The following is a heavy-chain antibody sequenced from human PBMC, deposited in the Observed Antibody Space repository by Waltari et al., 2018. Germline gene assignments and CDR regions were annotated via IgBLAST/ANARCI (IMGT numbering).Heavy chain of an antibody. D-gene: IGHD2-15*01. CDR2: CDPEQSET. CDR3: ATVVVVVAATRGFDY. CDR1: GYTLTELS. Sequence: QVQLVQSGAEVKKPGASVKVSCKVSGYTLTELSMPWVRQAPGKGLEGMGGCDPEQSETIYAQQFQGRVTMTEDTSTDTAYMELSSLGSEDTAVYYCATVVVVVAATRGFDYWGQGTLVTVSS. J-gene: IGHJ4*02. V-gene: IGHV1-24*01.